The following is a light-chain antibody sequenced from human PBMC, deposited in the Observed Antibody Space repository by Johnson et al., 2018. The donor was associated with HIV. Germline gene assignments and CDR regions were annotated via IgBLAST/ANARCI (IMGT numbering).Light chain of an antibody. V-gene: IGLV1-51*01. CDR2: DRN. Sequence: QSVLTQPPSVSAASGQKVTISCSGSSSNIGDNSVSWYQQVPGTAPKLLIYDRNKRPSGIPDRFSGSKSGTSATLGITGLQTGDEADYYCGTWDSSLNGYVFGSGTKVTVL. CDR3: GTWDSSLNGYV. CDR1: SSNIGDNS. J-gene: IGLJ1*01.